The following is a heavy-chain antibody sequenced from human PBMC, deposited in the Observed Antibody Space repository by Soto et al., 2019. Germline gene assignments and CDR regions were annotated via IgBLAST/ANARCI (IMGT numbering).Heavy chain of an antibody. V-gene: IGHV4-59*01. D-gene: IGHD5-12*01. J-gene: IGHJ4*02. CDR3: AREGNLGRWLQPLDF. CDR1: GDSISAYS. Sequence: QVQLQVSGPGLVKPSETLSLTCTVSGDSISAYSWSWVRQPPGKGLEWIGNIHYNGNTKYSPSLKSRVTMSVDTSKNHVSLRLISVTAADTAIYFCAREGNLGRWLQPLDFWGQGTLVTVSS. CDR2: IHYNGNT.